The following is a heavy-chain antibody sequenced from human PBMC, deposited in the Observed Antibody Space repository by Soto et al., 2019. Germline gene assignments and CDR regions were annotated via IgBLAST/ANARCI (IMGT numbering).Heavy chain of an antibody. CDR2: INGYNGNT. Sequence: QVQLVQSGAEVKKPGASVKVSCKASGYTFTSYGISWVRQAPGQGLEWMGWINGYNGNTNYAQKVQGRVTMTTDRATSTAYMELRSLRSDDTAVYYCAKLYCSGGSCYGWFDTWGQGTLVPVSS. V-gene: IGHV1-18*01. CDR3: AKLYCSGGSCYGWFDT. D-gene: IGHD2-15*01. CDR1: GYTFTSYG. J-gene: IGHJ5*02.